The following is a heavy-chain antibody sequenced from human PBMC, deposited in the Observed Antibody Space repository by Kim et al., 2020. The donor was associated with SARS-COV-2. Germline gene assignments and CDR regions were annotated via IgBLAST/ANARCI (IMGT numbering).Heavy chain of an antibody. CDR3: ARGGYYYYYYGMDV. J-gene: IGHJ6*02. D-gene: IGHD2-15*01. V-gene: IGHV5-51*01. Sequence: SPSFHGQVTISADKSISTAYLQWSSLKASDTAMYYCARGGYYYYYYGMDVWGQGTTVTVSS.